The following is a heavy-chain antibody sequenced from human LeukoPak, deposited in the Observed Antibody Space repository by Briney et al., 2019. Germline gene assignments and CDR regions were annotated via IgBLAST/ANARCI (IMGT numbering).Heavy chain of an antibody. J-gene: IGHJ4*02. CDR1: GFNTFSKYS. CDR2: IVTSRTFL. V-gene: IGHV3-21*01. D-gene: IGHD4/OR15-4a*01. CDR3: AREGGGDYGEGFDY. Sequence: GGSLRLSCAASGFNTFSKYSMNWVRQAPGKGLEWVSCIVTSRTFLYYADSVRGRFSISRDNAKNSVYLQMNSLRAEDTAVYYCAREGGGDYGEGFDYWGQGTLVTVSS.